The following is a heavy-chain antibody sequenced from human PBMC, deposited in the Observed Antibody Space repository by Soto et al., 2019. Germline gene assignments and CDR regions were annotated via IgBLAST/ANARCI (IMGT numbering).Heavy chain of an antibody. CDR1: GFTFSNAW. V-gene: IGHV3-15*01. J-gene: IGHJ6*02. CDR3: TTDLKPDYDFWSGYSYYYYGMDV. CDR2: IKSKTDGGTT. D-gene: IGHD3-3*01. Sequence: GGSLRLSCAVSGFTFSNAWMSWVRQAPGKGLECVGRIKSKTDGGTTDYAAPVKGRFTVSRDDSKNTLYLQMNSLKTEDTAVYYCTTDLKPDYDFWSGYSYYYYGMDVWGQGTTVTVSS.